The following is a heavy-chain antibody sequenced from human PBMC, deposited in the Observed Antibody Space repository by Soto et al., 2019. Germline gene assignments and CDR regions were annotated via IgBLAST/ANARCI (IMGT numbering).Heavy chain of an antibody. CDR2: TYYRSKWYN. Sequence: SQTLSLTCAISGDSVSSNSAAWNWIRQSPSRGLEWLGRTYYRSKWYNDYAVSVKSRITINPDTSKDQFSLKLSSVTAADTAVYYCARTGQTYYYYGMDVWGQGTTVTVSS. V-gene: IGHV6-1*01. J-gene: IGHJ6*02. CDR1: GDSVSSNSAA. CDR3: ARTGQTYYYYGMDV.